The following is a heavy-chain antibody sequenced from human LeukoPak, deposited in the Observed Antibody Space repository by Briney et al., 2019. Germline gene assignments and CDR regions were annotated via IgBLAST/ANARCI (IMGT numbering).Heavy chain of an antibody. CDR3: AKSARDNSGWDPAFQH. CDR1: GFTFSSYG. D-gene: IGHD6-19*01. J-gene: IGHJ1*01. CDR2: IPYDGSNK. V-gene: IGHV3-30*18. Sequence: GRSLRLSCAASGFTFSSYGMHWVRQAPGKGLEWVAVIPYDGSNKYYADSVKGRFTISRDNSKNTLYLQMNSLRAEDTAVYYCAKSARDNSGWDPAFQHWGQGTLVTVSS.